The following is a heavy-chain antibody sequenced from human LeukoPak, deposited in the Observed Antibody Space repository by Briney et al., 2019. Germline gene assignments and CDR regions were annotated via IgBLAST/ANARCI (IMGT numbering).Heavy chain of an antibody. CDR3: ARVLYSSGWDFDY. D-gene: IGHD6-19*01. J-gene: IGHJ4*02. V-gene: IGHV4-59*01. CDR1: GGSISSYY. CDR2: IYYSGST. Sequence: SETLSLTCTVSGGSISSYYWSWVRQPPGKGLEWIGYIYYSGSTNYNPSLKSRVTISVDTSKNQFSLKLSSVTAADTAVYYCARVLYSSGWDFDYWGQGTLVTVSS.